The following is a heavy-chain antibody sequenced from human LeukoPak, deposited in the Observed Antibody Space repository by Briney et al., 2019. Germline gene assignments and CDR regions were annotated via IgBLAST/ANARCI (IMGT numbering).Heavy chain of an antibody. CDR3: ARGGSGDYYYYYYMGV. D-gene: IGHD4-17*01. CDR2: IYTSGST. Sequence: SETLSLTCTVSGGSINNGNHFWTWIRQPAGKGLEWIGRIYTSGSTNYNPSLKSRVTMSVDTSKNQFSLKLSSVTAADTAVYYCARGGSGDYYYYYYMGVWGKGTTVTVSS. V-gene: IGHV4-61*02. J-gene: IGHJ6*03. CDR1: GGSINNGNHF.